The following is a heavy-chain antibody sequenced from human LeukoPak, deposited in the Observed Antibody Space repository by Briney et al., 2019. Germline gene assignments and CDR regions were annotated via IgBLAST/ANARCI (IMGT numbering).Heavy chain of an antibody. CDR3: AKDRAPGLTRLPNWFDP. CDR1: GFTFNVYG. CDR2: ISYDGSNK. J-gene: IGHJ5*02. V-gene: IGHV3-30*18. Sequence: PGGSLRLSCAASGFTFNVYGMHWVRQAPGKGLEWVAVISYDGSNKYYADSVKGRFTISRDNSKNTLYLQMNSLRAEDTAVYYCAKDRAPGLTRLPNWFDPWGQGTLVTVSS. D-gene: IGHD2-15*01.